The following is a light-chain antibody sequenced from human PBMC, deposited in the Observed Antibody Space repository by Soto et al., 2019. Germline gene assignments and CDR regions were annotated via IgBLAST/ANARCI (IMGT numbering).Light chain of an antibody. J-gene: IGKJ5*01. CDR1: PAIASF. Sequence: IQLTQSPSSLSASVGDRVTITFRASPAIASFLAWYQHKPGKAPKLLIYAASSLQRGVPSTFSGGGSGTDFTLTISSLQPEDFATYYCQQSYSSITFGQGTRLEI. V-gene: IGKV1-39*01. CDR2: AAS. CDR3: QQSYSSIT.